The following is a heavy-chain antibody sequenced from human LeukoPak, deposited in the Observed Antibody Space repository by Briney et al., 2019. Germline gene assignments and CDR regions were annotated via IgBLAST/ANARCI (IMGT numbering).Heavy chain of an antibody. Sequence: SQTLSLTCAVSGGSISSGGYSWSWIRQPPGKGLEWIGYIYHSGSTYYNPSLKSRVTISVDRSKNQFSLKLSSVTAADTAVYYCARQVDSSTGWGMDVWGQGTTVTVSS. CDR3: ARQVDSSTGWGMDV. V-gene: IGHV4-30-2*01. CDR1: GGSISSGGYS. CDR2: IYHSGST. D-gene: IGHD6-13*01. J-gene: IGHJ6*02.